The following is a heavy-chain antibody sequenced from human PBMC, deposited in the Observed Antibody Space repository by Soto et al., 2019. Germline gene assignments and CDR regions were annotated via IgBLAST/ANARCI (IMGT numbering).Heavy chain of an antibody. D-gene: IGHD3-16*01. CDR1: RGALSGYS. Sequence: SETLSLTCAVYRGALSGYSWNWIRQPPGKGLEWIGESNYSEATNPTYNPSLKSRGTISADRTNNQRFLSLTSVTAADTAIYYCAREHDYVWRSRRIWLDLWGQGSTVTVST. CDR3: AREHDYVWRSRRIWLDL. J-gene: IGHJ5*02. V-gene: IGHV4-34*01. CDR2: SNYSEAT.